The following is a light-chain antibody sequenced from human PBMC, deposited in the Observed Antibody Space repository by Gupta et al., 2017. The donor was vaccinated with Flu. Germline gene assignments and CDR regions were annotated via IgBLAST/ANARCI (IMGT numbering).Light chain of an antibody. Sequence: GERATINGRSSQSILYNSSKKTYLAWYRQKPGQPPRLLIYWASTRRSGVPDRFSCSGSGTDFTLTISTLQAEDVAIYYCQQYYGNPPPYIFGQGTKVDIK. CDR2: WAS. CDR3: QQYYGNPPPYI. J-gene: IGKJ2*01. CDR1: QSILYNSSKKTY. V-gene: IGKV4-1*01.